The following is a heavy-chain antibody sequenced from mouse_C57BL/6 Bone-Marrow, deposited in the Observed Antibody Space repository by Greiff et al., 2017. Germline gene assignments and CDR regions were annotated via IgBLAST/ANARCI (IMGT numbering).Heavy chain of an antibody. CDR1: GFNIKDDY. Sequence: DVHLVESGAELVRPGASVKLSCTASGFNIKDDYMHWVKQRPEQGLEWIGWIDPENGDTEYASKFQGKATITADTSSNTAYLQLSSLTSEDTAVYYCTPLLAGGYYAMDYWGQGTSVTVSS. CDR3: TPLLAGGYYAMDY. CDR2: IDPENGDT. J-gene: IGHJ4*01. D-gene: IGHD6-1*01. V-gene: IGHV14-4*01.